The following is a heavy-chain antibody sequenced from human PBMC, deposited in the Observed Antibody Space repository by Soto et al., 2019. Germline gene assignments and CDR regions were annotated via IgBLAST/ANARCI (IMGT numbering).Heavy chain of an antibody. CDR1: GFTFSSYW. V-gene: IGHV3-7*01. J-gene: IGHJ6*03. CDR3: ARQRPYDYYYYYYMDV. Sequence: GGSLRLSCAASGFTFSSYWMSWVRQAPGKGLEWVANIKQDGSEKYYVDSVKGRFTISRDNAKNSLYLQMNSLRAEDTAVYYCARQRPYDYYYYYYMDVWGKGTTVTVSS. D-gene: IGHD2-2*01. CDR2: IKQDGSEK.